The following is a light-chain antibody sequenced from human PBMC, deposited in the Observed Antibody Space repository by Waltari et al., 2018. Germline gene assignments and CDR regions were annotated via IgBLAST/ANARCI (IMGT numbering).Light chain of an antibody. V-gene: IGKV1-5*03. CDR2: QAV. J-gene: IGKJ1*01. CDR3: QQYSSYFRT. CDR1: QSISSW. Sequence: DIQMTQSPSTLSASVGDRVTITCRASQSISSWLAWYQQKPGKAPKLLIYQAVSSLDGVPSRFSGSGSGTEFTLTISSLQPDDFATYYCQQYSSYFRTFGQGTKVEIK.